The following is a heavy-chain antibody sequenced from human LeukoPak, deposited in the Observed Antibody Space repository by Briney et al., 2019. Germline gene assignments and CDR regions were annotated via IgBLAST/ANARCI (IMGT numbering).Heavy chain of an antibody. Sequence: GGSVRLSCAASGLTFSSYAMSWVRQAPGKGLEWVSAISGSGGSTYYADSVKGRFTISRDNSKNTLYLQMNSLRAEDKAVYYCAKVHYDYVWGSYRPLYYYGMDVWGQGTTVTVSS. D-gene: IGHD3-16*02. CDR1: GLTFSSYA. CDR2: ISGSGGST. J-gene: IGHJ6*02. CDR3: AKVHYDYVWGSYRPLYYYGMDV. V-gene: IGHV3-23*01.